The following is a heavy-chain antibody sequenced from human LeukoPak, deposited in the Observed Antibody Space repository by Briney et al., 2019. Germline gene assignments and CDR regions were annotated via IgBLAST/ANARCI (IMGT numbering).Heavy chain of an antibody. J-gene: IGHJ4*02. V-gene: IGHV3-74*01. CDR3: AKVMSLGGYFDWLDY. CDR1: GFTFSSYW. Sequence: GGSLRLSCAASGFTFSSYWMHWVRQAPGKGLVWVSRINSDGSSTSYADSVKGRFTISRDNSKNTLYLQMNSLRAEDTAVYYCAKVMSLGGYFDWLDYWGQGTLVTVSS. CDR2: INSDGSST. D-gene: IGHD3-9*01.